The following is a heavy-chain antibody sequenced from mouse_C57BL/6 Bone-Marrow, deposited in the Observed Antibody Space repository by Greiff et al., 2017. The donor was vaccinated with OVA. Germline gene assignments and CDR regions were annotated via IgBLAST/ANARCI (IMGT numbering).Heavy chain of an antibody. Sequence: QVQLQQSGAELARPGASVKLSCKASGYTFTSYGISWVKQRTGQGLEWIGGIYPRSGNTYYNEKFKGKATLTADKSSSTAYMELRSLTSEDSAVYFCARSITTEALYWGQGTLVTVSA. J-gene: IGHJ3*01. V-gene: IGHV1-81*01. D-gene: IGHD1-2*01. CDR1: GYTFTSYG. CDR3: ARSITTEALY. CDR2: IYPRSGNT.